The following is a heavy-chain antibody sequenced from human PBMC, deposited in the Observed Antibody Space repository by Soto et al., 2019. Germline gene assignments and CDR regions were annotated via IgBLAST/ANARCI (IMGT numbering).Heavy chain of an antibody. J-gene: IGHJ4*02. D-gene: IGHD5-12*01. CDR2: IWYDGSNK. CDR1: GFTFSSYG. Sequence: EAGGGVVQPGRSLRLSCAASGFTFSSYGMHWVRQAPGKGLEWVAVIWYDGSNKYYADSVKGRFTISRDNSKNTLYLQMNSLRAEDTAVYYCARGRTSGYDLWYFDYWGQGTLVTVSS. CDR3: ARGRTSGYDLWYFDY. V-gene: IGHV3-33*01.